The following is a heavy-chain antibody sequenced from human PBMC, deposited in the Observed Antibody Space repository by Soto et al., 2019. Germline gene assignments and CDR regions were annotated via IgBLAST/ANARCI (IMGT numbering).Heavy chain of an antibody. V-gene: IGHV1-69*19. J-gene: IGHJ4*02. CDR2: ISPMFGAA. D-gene: IGHD3-10*01. CDR3: AREVQVHTPAFVY. Sequence: QVQLVQSGAEMKKPGSSVKVSCQCSGGTFNTYAMNWVRQAPGQGPEWMGDISPMFGAANYAPKFQGRVTITVDESTGTSYMQLSSLTSEDTALYFCAREVQVHTPAFVYWGQGTLVTVSS. CDR1: GGTFNTYA.